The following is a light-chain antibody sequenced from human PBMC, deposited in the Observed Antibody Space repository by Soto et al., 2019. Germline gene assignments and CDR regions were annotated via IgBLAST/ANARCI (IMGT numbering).Light chain of an antibody. Sequence: QSVLTQPPSVSGSPGQSVTISCTGTSSDVGSYNRVSWYQQPPGTAPKVMIYDVSTRPSGVPDRFSGSKSGNTASLTISGLQSEDESDYYCRSYTSICTYVFGSGSKVTVL. V-gene: IGLV2-18*02. CDR1: SSDVGSYNR. CDR2: DVS. CDR3: RSYTSICTYV. J-gene: IGLJ1*01.